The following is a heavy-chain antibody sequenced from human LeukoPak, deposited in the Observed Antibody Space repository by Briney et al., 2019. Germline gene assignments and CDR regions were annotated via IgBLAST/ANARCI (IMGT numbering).Heavy chain of an antibody. Sequence: GGSLRLSCAASGFTVSSNYMSWVRQAPGKGLEWVSVIYSGGSTYYADSVEGRFTISRDNSKNTLYLQMNSLRAEDTAVYYCAREGYSSSWYFPSWFDPWGQGTLVTVSS. D-gene: IGHD6-13*01. CDR3: AREGYSSSWYFPSWFDP. J-gene: IGHJ5*02. V-gene: IGHV3-66*01. CDR2: IYSGGST. CDR1: GFTVSSNY.